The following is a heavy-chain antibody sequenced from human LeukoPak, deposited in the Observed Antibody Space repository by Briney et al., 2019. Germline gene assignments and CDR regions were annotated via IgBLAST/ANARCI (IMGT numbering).Heavy chain of an antibody. Sequence: SETLSLTCAVYGGSFSGYYWSWIRQPPGKGLEWIGEINHSGSTNYNPSLKSRVTISVDTSKNQFSLKLSSVTAADTAVYYCARGYSCGYNWFDPWGQGTLVTVSS. CDR2: INHSGST. V-gene: IGHV4-34*01. CDR3: ARGYSCGYNWFDP. CDR1: GGSFSGYY. J-gene: IGHJ5*02. D-gene: IGHD5-18*01.